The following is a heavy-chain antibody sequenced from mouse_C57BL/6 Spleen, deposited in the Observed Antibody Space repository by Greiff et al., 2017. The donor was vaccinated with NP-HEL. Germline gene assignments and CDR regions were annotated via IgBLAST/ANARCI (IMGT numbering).Heavy chain of an antibody. J-gene: IGHJ2*01. Sequence: EVKLVESGGGLVKPGGSLKLSCAASGFTFSDYGMHWVRQAPGKGLEWVAYISSGSSTIYYADTVTGRFTFSRDNAKTTLFLQVTGLRSGETAMYDCVRGGVDYWGQGTTLTGSS. V-gene: IGHV5-17*01. CDR3: VRGGVDY. CDR1: GFTFSDYG. CDR2: ISSGSSTI.